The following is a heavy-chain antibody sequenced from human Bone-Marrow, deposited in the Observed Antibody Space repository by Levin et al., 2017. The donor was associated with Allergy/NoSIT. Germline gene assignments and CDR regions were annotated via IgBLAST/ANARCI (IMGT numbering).Heavy chain of an antibody. CDR1: GFTFSDSY. CDR2: SRIKAKSYTT. D-gene: IGHD6-19*01. V-gene: IGHV3-72*01. Sequence: GGSLRLSCAVSGFTFSDSYMDWVRQAPGKGLEWIGRSRIKAKSYTTEYAASVKGRFTISRDDSKNSLYLQMNSLKTDDTAVYYCARDVGPGAGTSAFDIWGQGTMVTVSS. CDR3: ARDVGPGAGTSAFDI. J-gene: IGHJ3*02.